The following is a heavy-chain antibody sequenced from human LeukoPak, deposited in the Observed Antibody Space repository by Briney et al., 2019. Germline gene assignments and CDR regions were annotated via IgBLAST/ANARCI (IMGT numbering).Heavy chain of an antibody. Sequence: GESLKISCKGSGYSFTSYWIGWVRQMPGKGLEWMGIIHPDDSDTRYSPSFEGQVIISVDKSISTAYLQWSSLKASDTATYYCARHGHCTNGVCYSNYYYYMDVWGKGTTVTASS. J-gene: IGHJ6*03. CDR1: GYSFTSYW. CDR2: IHPDDSDT. V-gene: IGHV5-51*01. CDR3: ARHGHCTNGVCYSNYYYYMDV. D-gene: IGHD2-8*01.